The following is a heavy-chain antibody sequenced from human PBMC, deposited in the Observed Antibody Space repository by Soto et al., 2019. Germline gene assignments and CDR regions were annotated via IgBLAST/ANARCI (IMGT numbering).Heavy chain of an antibody. J-gene: IGHJ4*02. CDR3: ARSPRTSGSYLYFDY. D-gene: IGHD1-26*01. V-gene: IGHV1-18*03. Sequence: ASVKVSCRTSAYTFSRYVIIGALPAPGQGLEWMGWISAYNGNTNYAQKLQGRVTMTTDTSTSTAYMELRSLRSDDMAVYYCARSPRTSGSYLYFDYWGQGTLVTVSS. CDR2: ISAYNGNT. CDR1: AYTFSRYV.